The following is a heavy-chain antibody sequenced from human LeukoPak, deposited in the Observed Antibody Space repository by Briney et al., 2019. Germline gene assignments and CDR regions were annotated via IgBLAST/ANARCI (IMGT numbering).Heavy chain of an antibody. CDR1: GGSFSGYY. V-gene: IGHV4-34*01. CDR3: AGAEQQLAPSYY. D-gene: IGHD1-1*01. J-gene: IGHJ4*02. CDR2: INHSGST. Sequence: SETLSLTCAVYGGSFSGYYWSWIRQPPGKGLEWIGEINHSGSTNYNPSLKSRVTVSVDTSKSQFSLKLTSVTAADTAMYYCAGAEQQLAPSYYWGQGILVTVSS.